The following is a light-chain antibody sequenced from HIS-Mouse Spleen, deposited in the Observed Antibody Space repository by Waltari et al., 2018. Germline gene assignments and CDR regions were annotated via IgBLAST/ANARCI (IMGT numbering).Light chain of an antibody. V-gene: IGLV2-11*01. J-gene: IGLJ2*01. Sequence: QSALTQPRSVSGSPGQSVTISCTGTSSDVGGYNYVSWYQQHPGKAPKLMIYDGSNRPSGVPDRFAGSKSSNTASLTISGLQAEDEADYYCCSYAGSYTLVFGGGTKLTVL. CDR1: SSDVGGYNY. CDR2: DGS. CDR3: CSYAGSYTLV.